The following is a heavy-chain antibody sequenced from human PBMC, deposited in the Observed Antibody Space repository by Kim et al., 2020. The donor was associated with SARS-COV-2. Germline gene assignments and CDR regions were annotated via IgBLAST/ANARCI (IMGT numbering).Heavy chain of an antibody. J-gene: IGHJ4*02. Sequence: SQTLSLTCAISGDSVSSDSAAWNWIRQSSSRGLEWLGRTYYRSKWYYDYAVSVKSRITINPDTSKNQFSLQLNSVTPEDTAVYYCTRDRFGLRGDFDYWGQATLVTVSS. CDR3: TRDRFGLRGDFDY. V-gene: IGHV6-1*01. CDR2: TYYRSKWYY. CDR1: GDSVSSDSAA. D-gene: IGHD4-17*01.